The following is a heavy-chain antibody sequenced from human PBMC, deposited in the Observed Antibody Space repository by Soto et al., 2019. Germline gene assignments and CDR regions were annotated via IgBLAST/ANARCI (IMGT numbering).Heavy chain of an antibody. CDR2: IYFSGST. J-gene: IGHJ4*02. D-gene: IGHD1-26*01. V-gene: IGHV4-30-4*01. CDR1: GVSISSGNFY. Sequence: VQLQESGPGLVRPSETLSLTCTVSGVSISSGNFYWSWIRQPPGKGLEWIGYIYFSGSTSYSPSLKSRLTISLNTSNNQFSLKLTSVPAADTAVYYCAHDSHGGNTYFDLWGQGALVTVSS. CDR3: AHDSHGGNTYFDL.